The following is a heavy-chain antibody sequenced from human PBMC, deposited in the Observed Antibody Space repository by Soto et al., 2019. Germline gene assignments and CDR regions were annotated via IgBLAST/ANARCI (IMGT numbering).Heavy chain of an antibody. V-gene: IGHV1-18*01. CDR2: ISAYNGNT. J-gene: IGHJ5*02. D-gene: IGHD3-16*02. CDR1: GYTFTSYG. Sequence: QVQLVQSGAEVKKPGASVKVSCKASGYTFTSYGISWVRQAPGQGLEWMGWISAYNGNTNYAQKLPGRVTMTTDTSRSTAYMELRSLRSDDTAVYYCARGRRSYPQANWFDPWGQGTLVTVSS. CDR3: ARGRRSYPQANWFDP.